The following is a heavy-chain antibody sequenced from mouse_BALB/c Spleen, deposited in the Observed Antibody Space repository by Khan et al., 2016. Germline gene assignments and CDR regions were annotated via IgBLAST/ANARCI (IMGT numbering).Heavy chain of an antibody. V-gene: IGHV9-3*02. J-gene: IGHJ3*01. CDR3: ARWGYDYAWFAY. Sequence: QIQLVQSGPELKKPGETVKISCKASGYSFTNYGMNWVKQAPGKGLKWMGWIDTNTGEPTYAEEFKGRFAFSLETSAITAYLQINNLKNDDTATYVCARWGYDYAWFAYWGQGTLVTVSA. D-gene: IGHD2-4*01. CDR1: GYSFTNYG. CDR2: IDTNTGEP.